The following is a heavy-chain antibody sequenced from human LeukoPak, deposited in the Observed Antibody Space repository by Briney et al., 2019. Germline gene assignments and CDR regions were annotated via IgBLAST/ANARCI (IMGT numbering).Heavy chain of an antibody. V-gene: IGHV4-34*01. Sequence: SETLSLTCAVYGGSFSGYYWSWIRQPPGKGLGWIGEINHSGSTNYNPSLKSRVTISVDTSKNQFSLKLSSVTAADTAVYYCARVRYYYDSRRAFDIWGQGTMVTVSS. CDR3: ARVRYYYDSRRAFDI. D-gene: IGHD3-22*01. CDR2: INHSGST. CDR1: GGSFSGYY. J-gene: IGHJ3*02.